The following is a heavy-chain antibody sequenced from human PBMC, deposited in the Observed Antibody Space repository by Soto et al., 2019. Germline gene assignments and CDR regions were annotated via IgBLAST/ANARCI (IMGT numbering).Heavy chain of an antibody. CDR2: VKSKIHGGTI. Sequence: EGQLVESGGGVVEPGGSLRLSCDASGLTSSNAWMNWVRQAPGKGLEWVGRVKSKIHGGTIDYSALVKGRFTISRDESKKTLSLQMNSLKTEDTALYYCNTEYFYGMNVWGQGTTVTVSS. J-gene: IGHJ6*02. CDR1: GLTSSNAW. CDR3: NTEYFYGMNV. V-gene: IGHV3-15*07.